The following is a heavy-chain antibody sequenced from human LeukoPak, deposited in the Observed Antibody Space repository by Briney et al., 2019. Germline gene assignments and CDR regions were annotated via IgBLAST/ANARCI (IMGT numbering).Heavy chain of an antibody. J-gene: IGHJ4*02. CDR1: GFTFSSYT. Sequence: QLWGSLRLSCTASGFTFSSYTMTWVRQAPGKGLKWVSTITTGDGNTYYADSVKGRFTVSRDDSKNTLYLQMNSLRAEDTAVYYCAKSAVVRGTTGTFDYWGQGTLVTVSS. D-gene: IGHD3-10*01. CDR3: AKSAVVRGTTGTFDY. V-gene: IGHV3-23*01. CDR2: ITTGDGNT.